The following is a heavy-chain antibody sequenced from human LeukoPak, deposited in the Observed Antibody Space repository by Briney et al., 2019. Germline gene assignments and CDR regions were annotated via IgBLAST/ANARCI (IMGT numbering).Heavy chain of an antibody. CDR1: GGSMRGNY. V-gene: IGHV4-59*08. Sequence: PSETLSLTCTVSGGSMRGNYGTGIREPPGEGLEWIGYIPDSGSPNYNPSLKGRVTISLDTSRNQFSLNLASVTAADTAVYYCARVNYRSGSHSSWFDPWGQGTVVTVSS. CDR3: ARVNYRSGSHSSWFDP. D-gene: IGHD3-10*01. CDR2: IPDSGSP. J-gene: IGHJ5*02.